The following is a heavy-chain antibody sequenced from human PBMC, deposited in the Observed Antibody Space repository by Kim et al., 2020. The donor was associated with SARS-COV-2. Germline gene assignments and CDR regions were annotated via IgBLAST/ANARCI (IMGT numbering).Heavy chain of an antibody. J-gene: IGHJ4*02. V-gene: IGHV4-34*01. CDR3: ARANGDFDY. Sequence: GSTNHNPSLKSRVTISVDTSKDQFSLKLSSVTAADTAVYYCARANGDFDYWGQGTLVTVSS. CDR2: GST. D-gene: IGHD4-17*01.